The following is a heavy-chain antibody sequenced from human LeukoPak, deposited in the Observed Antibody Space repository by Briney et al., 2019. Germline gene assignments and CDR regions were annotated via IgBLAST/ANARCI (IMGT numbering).Heavy chain of an antibody. Sequence: SETLSLTCSVSGFSISSGYYWGWIRQPPGKGLEWVGNIYHSGSTYYNPSLKSRVTISLDTSKNQFSLKLNSVTAADTAVYFCARTTEYNYGYRYWGQGTLVTVSS. D-gene: IGHD5-18*01. CDR3: ARTTEYNYGYRY. CDR2: IYHSGST. V-gene: IGHV4-38-2*02. J-gene: IGHJ4*02. CDR1: GFSISSGYY.